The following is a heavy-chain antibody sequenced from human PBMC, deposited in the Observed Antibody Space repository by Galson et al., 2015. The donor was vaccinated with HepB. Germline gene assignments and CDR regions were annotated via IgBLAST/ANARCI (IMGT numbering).Heavy chain of an antibody. CDR2: IYPDGHIT. D-gene: IGHD2-15*01. CDR3: AKDCCRADNCDPFDY. J-gene: IGHJ4*02. CDR1: GLTFTNYA. V-gene: IGHV3-23*01. Sequence: SLRLSCAASGLTFTNYAMSWVRQAPGKGLEWVSGIYPDGHITYYADSVKGRFTISRDDSKNTVYLQMNSVRVEDTAVYFCAKDCCRADNCDPFDYWGQGTLVTVSS.